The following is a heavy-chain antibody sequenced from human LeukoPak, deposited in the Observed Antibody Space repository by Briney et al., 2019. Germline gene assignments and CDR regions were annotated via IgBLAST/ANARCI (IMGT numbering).Heavy chain of an antibody. CDR3: ARASVPAAIHSPFVY. CDR2: IKQDGSEK. V-gene: IGHV3-7*01. Sequence: GGSLRLSCAASGFTFSSYWMSWVRQAPGKGLEWVANIKQDGSEKYYVDSVTGRSTISTDNDKISLYLQMNSLRAEDTAVYDCARASVPAAIHSPFVYWGRGTLVAVSS. CDR1: GFTFSSYW. J-gene: IGHJ4*02. D-gene: IGHD2-2*02.